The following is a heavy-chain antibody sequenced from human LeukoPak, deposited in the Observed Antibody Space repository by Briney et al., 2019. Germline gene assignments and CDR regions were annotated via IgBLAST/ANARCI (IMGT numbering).Heavy chain of an antibody. J-gene: IGHJ4*02. CDR1: GGSISSSSYY. Sequence: SETLSLTCTVSGGSISSSSYYWGWIRQPPGKGLEWIGSIYYSGSTYYNPSLKSRVTISVDTSKNQFSLKLSSVTAADTAVYYCASLPYDFWDSLDYWGQGTLVTVSS. V-gene: IGHV4-39*01. CDR2: IYYSGST. D-gene: IGHD3-3*01. CDR3: ASLPYDFWDSLDY.